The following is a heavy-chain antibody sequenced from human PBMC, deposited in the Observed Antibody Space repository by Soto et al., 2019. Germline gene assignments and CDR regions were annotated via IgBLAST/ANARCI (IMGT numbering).Heavy chain of an antibody. V-gene: IGHV4-39*01. Sequence: SETLSLTCTVSGGSISSSTSYWGWIRQPPGKGLEWIGSINYSGSTYYSPSLKSRVTISADTSKNQFSLKLSSVAAADTAVYYCARPVNYYYYYMDVWGKGTMVTVSS. J-gene: IGHJ6*03. CDR2: INYSGST. CDR3: ARPVNYYYYYMDV. CDR1: GGSISSSTSY.